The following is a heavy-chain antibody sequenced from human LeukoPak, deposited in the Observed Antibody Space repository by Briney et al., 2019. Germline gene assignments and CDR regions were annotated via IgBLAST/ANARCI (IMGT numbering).Heavy chain of an antibody. CDR1: GYTFTNSW. J-gene: IGHJ3*02. D-gene: IGHD1-26*01. V-gene: IGHV5-51*01. Sequence: GESLKISCKGSGYTFTNSWIAWVRQMPGKGLEWMGIIYPSDSDTRYSPSFQGQVNISADKSISTAYLQWSSLKASDTAIYYCARTQWGAFDIWGQGTVVTVSS. CDR3: ARTQWGAFDI. CDR2: IYPSDSDT.